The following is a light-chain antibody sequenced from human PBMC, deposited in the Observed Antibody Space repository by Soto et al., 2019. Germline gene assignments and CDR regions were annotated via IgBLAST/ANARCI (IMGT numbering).Light chain of an antibody. Sequence: QSALTQPASVSGSPGQSITISCTGSNSDIGRYNFISWYQQHPGKAPKLMIYEVGNRPSGVSNRFSGSKSGNTASLTISGLQSGDEAVYYCSSYTTSTTLVFGGGTKVTVL. CDR2: EVG. V-gene: IGLV2-14*01. J-gene: IGLJ3*02. CDR3: SSYTTSTTLV. CDR1: NSDIGRYNF.